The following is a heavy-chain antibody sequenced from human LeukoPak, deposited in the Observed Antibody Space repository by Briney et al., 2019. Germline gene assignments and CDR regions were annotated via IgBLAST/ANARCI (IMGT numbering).Heavy chain of an antibody. CDR3: ATSDYGSGSHDY. CDR1: GYSISSGYY. Sequence: SETLSLTCAVSGYSISSGYYWGWIRQPPGKGLEWIGSIYHSGSTYYIPSLKSRVTISVDTSKNQFSLKLSSVTAADTAVYYCATSDYGSGSHDYWGQGTLVTVSS. V-gene: IGHV4-38-2*01. CDR2: IYHSGST. J-gene: IGHJ4*02. D-gene: IGHD3-10*01.